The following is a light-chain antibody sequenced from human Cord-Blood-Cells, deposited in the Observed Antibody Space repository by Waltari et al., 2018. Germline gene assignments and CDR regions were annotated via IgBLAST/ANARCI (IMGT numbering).Light chain of an antibody. CDR2: AAS. CDR1: QSISSY. J-gene: IGKJ3*01. CDR3: QQSYSTPFT. V-gene: IGKV1-39*01. Sequence: IQMTQSPSSMSAYVGDIVTTTCRASQSISSYLNWYQQKPGKAPKLLIYAASSLQSGVPSRFSGSGSGTDFTLTISSLQPEDFATYYCQQSYSTPFTFGPGTKVDIK.